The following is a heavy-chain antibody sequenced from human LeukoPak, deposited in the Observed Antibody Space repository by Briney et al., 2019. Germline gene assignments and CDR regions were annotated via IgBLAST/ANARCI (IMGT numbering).Heavy chain of an antibody. CDR3: TTPSTMTRFDY. CDR2: IKPDGSEK. Sequence: GGSLRLSCAASGFTFSSYWMSWVRQAPGKGLEWVANIKPDGSEKYYVDSVKGRFTISIDNAKSSLYLQMNSLRAEDTAVYYCTTPSTMTRFDYWGQGTLVTVSS. V-gene: IGHV3-7*01. D-gene: IGHD3-22*01. CDR1: GFTFSSYW. J-gene: IGHJ4*02.